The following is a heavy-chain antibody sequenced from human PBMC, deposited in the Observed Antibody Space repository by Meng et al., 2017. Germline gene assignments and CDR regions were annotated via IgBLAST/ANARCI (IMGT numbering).Heavy chain of an antibody. J-gene: IGHJ2*01. CDR2: INHSGST. D-gene: IGHD3-22*01. V-gene: IGHV4-34*01. Sequence: QVQLQQGVAGLLKPSESLSLTCAVYGGPFSGYYWSWIRQPPGKGLEWIGEINHSGSTNYNPSLKSRVTISVDTSKNQFSLKLSSVTAADTAVYYCASDNYYDSSGYSYWYFDLWGRGTLVTVSS. CDR1: GGPFSGYY. CDR3: ASDNYYDSSGYSYWYFDL.